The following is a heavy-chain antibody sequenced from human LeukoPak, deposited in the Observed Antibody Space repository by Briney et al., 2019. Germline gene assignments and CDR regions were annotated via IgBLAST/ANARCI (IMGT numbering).Heavy chain of an antibody. CDR3: ARDGVYGGKPYYFDY. J-gene: IGHJ4*02. D-gene: IGHD4-23*01. V-gene: IGHV4-61*02. Sequence: SQTLSLTCTVSGGSISSGSYYWSWIRQPAGKGLEWIGRIYTSGSTNYNPSLKSRVTMSVDTSKNQFSLKLSSVTAADTAVYYCARDGVYGGKPYYFDYWGQGTLVTVSS. CDR1: GGSISSGSYY. CDR2: IYTSGST.